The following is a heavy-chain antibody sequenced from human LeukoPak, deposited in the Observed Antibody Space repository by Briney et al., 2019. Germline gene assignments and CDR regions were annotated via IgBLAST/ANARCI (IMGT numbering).Heavy chain of an antibody. Sequence: SVKVSCKASGGTFSSYAISWVRQAPGQGLEWMGRIIPILGIANYAQKFQGRVTITADKSTSTAYMELSSLRSEDTAVYYCAKRISHYYDSSGYYDGPPFDYWGQGTLVTVSS. D-gene: IGHD3-22*01. J-gene: IGHJ4*02. V-gene: IGHV1-69*04. CDR1: GGTFSSYA. CDR2: IIPILGIA. CDR3: AKRISHYYDSSGYYDGPPFDY.